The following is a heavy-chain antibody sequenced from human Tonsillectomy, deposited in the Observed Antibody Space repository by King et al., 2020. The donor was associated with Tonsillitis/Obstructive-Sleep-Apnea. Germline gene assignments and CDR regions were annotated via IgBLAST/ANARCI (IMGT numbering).Heavy chain of an antibody. CDR2: IDSSGITI. J-gene: IGHJ6*02. CDR3: ARGFDYYYYAMDV. V-gene: IGHV3-48*03. Sequence: VQLVESGGGLVQPGGSLRLSCTPSGFTFSSCEMNWVRQAPGKGLDWVSYIDSSGITIYYADSVKGRFTISRDNAKNSLYLQMHSLRAEDTAVYYCARGFDYYYYAMDVWGQGTTVTVSS. CDR1: GFTFSSCE.